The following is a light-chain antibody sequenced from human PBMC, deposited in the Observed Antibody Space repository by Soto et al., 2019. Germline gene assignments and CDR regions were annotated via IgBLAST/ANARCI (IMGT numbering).Light chain of an antibody. V-gene: IGLV2-8*01. CDR2: EVS. J-gene: IGLJ2*01. CDR3: SSYAGSNNLG. Sequence: QSALTQPPSASGSPGQSVTISCTGTSSDVGGYNYVSWYQQYPGKAPKLMIYEVSKRPSGVPDRFSGSKSGNTASLTVSGLQGEDEADYYCSSYAGSNNLGFGGGTKVTVL. CDR1: SSDVGGYNY.